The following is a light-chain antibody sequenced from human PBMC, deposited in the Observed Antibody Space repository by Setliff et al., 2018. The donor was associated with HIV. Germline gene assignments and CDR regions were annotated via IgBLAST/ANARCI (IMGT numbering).Light chain of an antibody. J-gene: IGLJ3*02. CDR1: NIGGRR. V-gene: IGLV3-21*03. CDR2: DDK. CDR3: QVLDSSTDRRWV. Sequence: SYELTQPPSVSVVPGKTARITCEGDNIGGRRVHWHQQKPGQAPVLVVHDDKNRPSGIPDRFFGFNSGGTATLTISRVEAGDEADYYCQVLDSSTDRRWVFGGGTKATVL.